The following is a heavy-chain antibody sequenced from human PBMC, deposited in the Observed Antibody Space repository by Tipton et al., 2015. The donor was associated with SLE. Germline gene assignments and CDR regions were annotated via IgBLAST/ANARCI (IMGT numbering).Heavy chain of an antibody. CDR3: AKIRSSSWYRDAFDI. D-gene: IGHD6-13*01. CDR2: ISGSGGST. CDR1: GFTFSSYA. V-gene: IGHV3-23*01. J-gene: IGHJ3*02. Sequence: SLRLSCAASGFTFSSYAMSCVRQAPGKGLEWVSVISGSGGSTYYADSVKGRFTISRDNSKNTLYLQMNSLRAEDTVVYYCAKIRSSSWYRDAFDIWGQGTMVTVSS.